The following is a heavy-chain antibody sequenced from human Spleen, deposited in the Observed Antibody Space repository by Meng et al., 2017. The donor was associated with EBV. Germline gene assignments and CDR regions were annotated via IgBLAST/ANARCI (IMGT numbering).Heavy chain of an antibody. D-gene: IGHD2-2*01. CDR1: GDSISSDKW. CDR3: ASRYCPTTSCRQD. J-gene: IGHJ4*02. Sequence: QVEPQEAAPGLVKPSGTLSPPCAGSGDSISSDKWWSWVRQPPGKGLEWIGEIYHSGSTNYNPSLTSRVTILVDKSENQFSLKLSSVTAADTAVYYCASRYCPTTSCRQDWGQGTLVTVSS. CDR2: IYHSGST. V-gene: IGHV4-4*02.